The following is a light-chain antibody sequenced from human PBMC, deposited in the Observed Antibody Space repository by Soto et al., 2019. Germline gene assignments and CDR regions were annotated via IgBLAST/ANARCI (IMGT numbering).Light chain of an antibody. Sequence: EIVLTQSPGTLSLSPGETATLSCRASQSVTSTYLAWYQQKHGQAPRLLIYAASSRATGIPDRFSGSGSGTDFTHSIRRLEPEDFAVYYCQQYDTSPLTFGGGNKVEIK. V-gene: IGKV3-20*01. CDR2: AAS. J-gene: IGKJ4*01. CDR1: QSVTSTY. CDR3: QQYDTSPLT.